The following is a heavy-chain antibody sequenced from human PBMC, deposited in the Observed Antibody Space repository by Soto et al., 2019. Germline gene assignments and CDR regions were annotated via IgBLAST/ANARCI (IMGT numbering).Heavy chain of an antibody. J-gene: IGHJ5*02. V-gene: IGHV1-18*01. Sequence: GASVKVSCKASGYRFTSYGISWVRQAPGQGLEWMGWISDYNGNTNYAQKLQGRVTMTTDTSTSTAYMELRSLRSDDTAVYYCARDCSGGTCNRDWFDPWGQGTLVTVSS. CDR3: ARDCSGGTCNRDWFDP. CDR2: ISDYNGNT. CDR1: GYRFTSYG. D-gene: IGHD2-15*01.